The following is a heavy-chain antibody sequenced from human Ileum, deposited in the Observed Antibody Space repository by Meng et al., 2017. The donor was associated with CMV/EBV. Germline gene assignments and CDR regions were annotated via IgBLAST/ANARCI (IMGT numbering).Heavy chain of an antibody. D-gene: IGHD1-26*01. J-gene: IGHJ4*02. CDR3: ARVGASGRSHSRKYYLDY. V-gene: IGHV1-2*02. CDR2: INPNRGGT. Sequence: SVTVSCMASVYTFTGYYMHWVRQAPGQGLEWMGWINPNRGGTNYAQKFQGRVTMTRDTSISSAYMELSRLGADDAAVYYCARVGASGRSHSRKYYLDYWGQGTLVTVSS. CDR1: VYTFTGYY.